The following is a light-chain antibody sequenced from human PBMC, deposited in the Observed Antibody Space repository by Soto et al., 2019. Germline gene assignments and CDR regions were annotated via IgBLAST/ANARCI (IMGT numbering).Light chain of an antibody. CDR2: AAS. CDR3: QQFASSRL. Sequence: EIVLTQSPGTLSLSPGERATLSCRASQSVNSRNLAWYQQKPGQAPRLLIYAASSRATGIPDRFSGSGSGTDFTLTISRLEPDDFAVYYCQQFASSRLFGQGTKLEIK. CDR1: QSVNSRN. J-gene: IGKJ2*01. V-gene: IGKV3-20*01.